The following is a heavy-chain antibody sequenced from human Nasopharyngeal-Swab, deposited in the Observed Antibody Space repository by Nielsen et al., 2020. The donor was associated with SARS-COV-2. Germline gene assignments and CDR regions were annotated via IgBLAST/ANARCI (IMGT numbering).Heavy chain of an antibody. CDR2: IYSGGIT. J-gene: IGHJ4*02. V-gene: IGHV3-66*01. D-gene: IGHD5-18*01. CDR1: GFAVTTNH. CDR3: ARGYRFGDY. Sequence: GGSLRLSCAASGFAVTTNHITWVRQAPGRGLEWISVIYSGGITYYAVSVKGRFTISRDNFGNTISLQMNSLRGEDTAVYYCARGYRFGDYWGQGSLVTVSS.